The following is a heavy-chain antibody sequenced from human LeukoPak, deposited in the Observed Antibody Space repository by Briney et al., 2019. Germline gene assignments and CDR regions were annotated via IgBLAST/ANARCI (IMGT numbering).Heavy chain of an antibody. Sequence: GSLRLSCAASGFSFGSSWMSWVHQPPGKGLEWIGEINHSGSTNYNPSLKSRVTISVDTSKNQFSLKLSSVTAADTAVYYCARSYGGYWGQGTLVTVSS. D-gene: IGHD3-10*01. CDR3: ARSYGGY. CDR1: GFSFGSSW. CDR2: INHSGST. J-gene: IGHJ4*02. V-gene: IGHV4-34*01.